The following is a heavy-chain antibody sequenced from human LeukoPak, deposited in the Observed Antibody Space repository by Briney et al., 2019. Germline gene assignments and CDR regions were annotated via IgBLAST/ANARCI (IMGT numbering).Heavy chain of an antibody. Sequence: SETLSLTCTVSGGSISSYYWSWIRQPAGKGLEWIGRIYTSGSTNYNPSLLGRAIISIDTSKNQFLLKLSSVTAADTAVYYCARSYTSSWFDYWGQGTLVTVSS. CDR2: IYTSGST. V-gene: IGHV4-4*07. CDR3: ARSYTSSWFDY. J-gene: IGHJ4*02. D-gene: IGHD6-13*01. CDR1: GGSISSYY.